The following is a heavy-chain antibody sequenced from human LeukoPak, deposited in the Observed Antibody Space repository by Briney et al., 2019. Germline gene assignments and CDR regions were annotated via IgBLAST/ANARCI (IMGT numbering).Heavy chain of an antibody. CDR1: GGSISSSSYY. J-gene: IGHJ4*02. CDR3: ARPLRGAPLN. CDR2: IYYSGST. Sequence: SETLSLTCTVSGGSISSSSYYWGWIRQPPGKGLEWIGSIYYSGSTYYNPSLKSRVTISVDTSKNQFSLKLSSVTAADTAVYYCARPLRGAPLNWGQGTLVTVSS. D-gene: IGHD1-26*01. V-gene: IGHV4-39*01.